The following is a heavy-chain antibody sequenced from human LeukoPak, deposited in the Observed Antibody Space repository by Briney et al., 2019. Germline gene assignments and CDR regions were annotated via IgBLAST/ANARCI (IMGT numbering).Heavy chain of an antibody. D-gene: IGHD3-3*01. V-gene: IGHV3-23*01. CDR1: GFTFSSYA. CDR2: ISGSGGST. CDR3: ANCPYYDFWSGHPYYFDY. Sequence: PGGSLRLSCAASGFTFSSYAMSWVRQAPGKGLEWVSAISGSGGSTYYADSVKGRFTISRDNSKNTLYLQMNSLRAEDTAVYYCANCPYYDFWSGHPYYFDYWGQGTLVTVSS. J-gene: IGHJ4*02.